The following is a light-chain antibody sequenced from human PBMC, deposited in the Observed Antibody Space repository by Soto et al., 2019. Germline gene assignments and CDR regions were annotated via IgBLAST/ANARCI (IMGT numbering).Light chain of an antibody. Sequence: NQSPSSPSASLGDSVTITCRASQNIKTYLNWYQQKPGKAPNLLIYAASSLHSGVPSRFSGSGSGTDFTLTISSLRPEDFAVYYCQQSYSTPLTFGGGTKVDIK. J-gene: IGKJ4*01. CDR2: AAS. CDR3: QQSYSTPLT. V-gene: IGKV1-39*01. CDR1: QNIKTY.